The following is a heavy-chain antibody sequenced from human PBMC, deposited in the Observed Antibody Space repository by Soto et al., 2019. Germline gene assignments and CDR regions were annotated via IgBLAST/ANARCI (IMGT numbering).Heavy chain of an antibody. CDR3: ARGVVREMATIRLANYYYYYGMDV. CDR1: GYTFTGYY. CDR2: INPNSGGT. V-gene: IGHV1-2*04. D-gene: IGHD5-12*01. Sequence: ASVKVSCKASGYTFTGYYMHWVRQAPGQGLEWMGWINPNSGGTNYAQKFQGWVTMTRDTSISTAYMELSRLRSDDTAVYYCARGVVREMATIRLANYYYYYGMDVWGQGTTVTVSS. J-gene: IGHJ6*02.